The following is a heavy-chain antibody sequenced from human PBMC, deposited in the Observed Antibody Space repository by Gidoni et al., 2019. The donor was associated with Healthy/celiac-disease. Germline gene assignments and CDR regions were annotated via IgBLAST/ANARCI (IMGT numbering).Heavy chain of an antibody. V-gene: IGHV1-3*01. CDR2: INAGNGNT. Sequence: QVQLVQSGAEVKKPGASATVSCKASGSTFTSYAMHWARQAPGQRLEWMGWINAGNGNTKYSQKFQGRVTITRDTSASTAYMELSSLRSEDTAVYYCARGEYYYDSPYFQNWGQGTLVTVSS. D-gene: IGHD3-22*01. J-gene: IGHJ1*01. CDR3: ARGEYYYDSPYFQN. CDR1: GSTFTSYA.